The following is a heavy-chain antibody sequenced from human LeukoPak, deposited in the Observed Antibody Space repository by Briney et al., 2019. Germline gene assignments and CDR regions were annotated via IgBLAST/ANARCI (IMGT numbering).Heavy chain of an antibody. CDR3: AKSGIAAAGQRGYFDY. V-gene: IGHV3-21*01. CDR2: ISSGGTYI. Sequence: PGGSLRLSCAASGFTFSSYSMNWVRQAPGKGLEWVSSISSGGTYIYYADSLKGRFTISRDNAKNSLYLQMNSLRVDDTAVYYCAKSGIAAAGQRGYFDYWGQGTLVTVSS. CDR1: GFTFSSYS. D-gene: IGHD6-13*01. J-gene: IGHJ4*02.